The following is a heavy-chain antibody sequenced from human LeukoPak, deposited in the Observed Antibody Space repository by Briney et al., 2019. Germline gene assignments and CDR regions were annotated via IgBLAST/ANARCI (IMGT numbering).Heavy chain of an antibody. CDR2: IRYDGSNK. CDR3: AKSYSSSSWYFDY. CDR1: GFTFSSYG. J-gene: IGHJ4*02. Sequence: GGSLRLSCAASGFTFSSYGMHWVRQAPGKGLEWVAFIRYDGSNKYYADSVKGRFTISRDNSKNTLYLQMNSLRAEDTAVYYCAKSYSSSSWYFDYRGQGTLVTVSS. V-gene: IGHV3-30*02. D-gene: IGHD6-13*01.